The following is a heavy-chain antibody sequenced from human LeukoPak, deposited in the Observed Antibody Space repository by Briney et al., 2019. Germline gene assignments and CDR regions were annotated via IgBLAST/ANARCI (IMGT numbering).Heavy chain of an antibody. V-gene: IGHV4-61*02. D-gene: IGHD6-13*01. CDR2: IYTSGST. CDR1: GGSISSGSYY. CDR3: ARDKDSSSWYPTFDY. Sequence: PSETLSLTCTVSGGSISSGSYYWSWIRQPAGKGLEWIVRIYTSGSTNYNPSLKSRVTISVDTSKNQFSLKLSSVTAADTAVYYCARDKDSSSWYPTFDYWGQGTLVTVSS. J-gene: IGHJ4*02.